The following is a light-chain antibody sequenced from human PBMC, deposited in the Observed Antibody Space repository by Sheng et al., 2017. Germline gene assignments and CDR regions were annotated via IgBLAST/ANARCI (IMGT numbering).Light chain of an antibody. CDR1: QSISRY. Sequence: DIQMTQSPSSLSASVGDRVTITCRASQSISRYLNWYQQKTRERPLTTPDLCCIQFVKVGVPTQGSVAVDLGRDFTLTISSLQPEDFATYYCQQSYSTPYTFGPGDRSWRSN. J-gene: IGKJ2*01. CDR3: QQSYSTPYT. CDR2: CI. V-gene: IGKV1-39*01.